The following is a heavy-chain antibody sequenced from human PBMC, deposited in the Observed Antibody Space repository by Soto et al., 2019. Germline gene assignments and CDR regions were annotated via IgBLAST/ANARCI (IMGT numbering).Heavy chain of an antibody. CDR1: GFAFSSYG. V-gene: IGHV3-30*19. CDR3: ARDEACSASSCRNNWFGP. CDR2: ISYTGGTK. D-gene: IGHD2-15*01. J-gene: IGHJ5*02. Sequence: QVQVVESGGGVVQPGRSLRLSCAASGFAFSSYGMHWVRLPPGKGLEWVALISYTGGTKYYAESVKGRFAISRDNSKNTVLLAMNGLRPEDTALYYCARDEACSASSCRNNWFGPWVRGTLVTVSS.